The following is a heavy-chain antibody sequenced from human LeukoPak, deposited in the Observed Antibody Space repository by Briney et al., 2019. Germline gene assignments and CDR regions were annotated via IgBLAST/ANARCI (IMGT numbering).Heavy chain of an antibody. CDR1: GGSFSGYY. CDR3: ARFYYDCSGYYYVAY. D-gene: IGHD3-22*01. V-gene: IGHV4-34*01. J-gene: IGHJ4*02. CDR2: INHSGST. Sequence: SETLSLTCAVYGGSFSGYYWSWIRQPPGKGLEWIGEINHSGSTNYNPSLKSRVTISVDTSKNQFSLKLSSVTAADTAVYYCARFYYDCSGYYYVAYWGQGTLVTVSS.